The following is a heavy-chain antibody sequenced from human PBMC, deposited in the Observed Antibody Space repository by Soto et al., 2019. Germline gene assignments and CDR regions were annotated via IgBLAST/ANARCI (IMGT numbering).Heavy chain of an antibody. Sequence: SETLSLTCTVSGGSVSSGSYYWSWIRQPPGKGLEWIGYIYYSGSTNYNPSLKSRVTISVDTSKNQFSLKLSSVTAADTAVYYCARDRYYDSSGYLIPFDYWGQGTLLTVSS. CDR3: ARDRYYDSSGYLIPFDY. D-gene: IGHD3-22*01. J-gene: IGHJ4*02. CDR1: GGSVSSGSYY. CDR2: IYYSGST. V-gene: IGHV4-61*01.